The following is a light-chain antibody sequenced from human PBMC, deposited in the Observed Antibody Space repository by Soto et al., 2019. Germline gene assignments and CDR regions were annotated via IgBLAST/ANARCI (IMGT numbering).Light chain of an antibody. V-gene: IGLV2-14*01. CDR2: DVS. J-gene: IGLJ1*01. CDR1: SSDVGGYNY. Sequence: QSVLTQPASVSGSPGQSITISCTGTSSDVGGYNYVSWYQQHPGKAPKLMIYDVSNRPSGVSNRFSGSKSGNTASLTISGLQAEVVADYSCSSYTSTSTRHVFGRGTNVP. CDR3: SSYTSTSTRHV.